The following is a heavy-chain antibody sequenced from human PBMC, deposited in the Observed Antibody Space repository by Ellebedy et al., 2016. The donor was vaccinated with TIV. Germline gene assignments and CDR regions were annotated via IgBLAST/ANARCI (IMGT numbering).Heavy chain of an antibody. Sequence: PGGSLRLSCAASGFTFSGSDMHRVRQASGKGLEWVGRIGSKANSFATEYAASVKGRFTISRDDSKNTAYRQMNSLKTEDSAVYYCTSPPMSYDILTGYYRDEDYWGQGTLVTVSS. V-gene: IGHV3-73*01. D-gene: IGHD3-9*01. CDR3: TSPPMSYDILTGYYRDEDY. CDR1: GFTFSGSD. J-gene: IGHJ4*02. CDR2: IGSKANSFAT.